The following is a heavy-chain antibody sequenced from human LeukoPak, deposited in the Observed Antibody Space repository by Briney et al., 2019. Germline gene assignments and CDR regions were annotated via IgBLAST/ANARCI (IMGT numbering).Heavy chain of an antibody. CDR3: AKVDMGYSYARPFDY. Sequence: GGSLRLSCAASGFTFSSYGMHWVRQAPGKGLEWVAVIWYDGSNKYYADSVKGRFTISRDNSKNTLYLQMNSLRAEDTAVYYCAKVDMGYSYARPFDYWGQGTLVTVSS. D-gene: IGHD5-18*01. J-gene: IGHJ4*02. V-gene: IGHV3-30*02. CDR1: GFTFSSYG. CDR2: IWYDGSNK.